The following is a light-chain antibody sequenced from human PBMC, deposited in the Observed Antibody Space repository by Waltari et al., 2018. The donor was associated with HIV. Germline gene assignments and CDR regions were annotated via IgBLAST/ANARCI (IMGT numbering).Light chain of an antibody. V-gene: IGLV3-1*01. Sequence: SYDLRQPPSVSVSPGQTATITCSGDYLAHKYVCWYPQKPGQSPVVVIYHDTKRPSGIPERLAGSKAGNTATLTISGTQTMDEGDYYCRTWDNSAVLFGGGTRLTVL. CDR2: HDT. J-gene: IGLJ2*01. CDR3: RTWDNSAVL. CDR1: YLAHKY.